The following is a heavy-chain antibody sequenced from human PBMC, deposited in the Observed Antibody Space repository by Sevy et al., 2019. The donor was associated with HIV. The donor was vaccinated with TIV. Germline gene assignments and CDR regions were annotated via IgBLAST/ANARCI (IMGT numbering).Heavy chain of an antibody. J-gene: IGHJ6*03. CDR3: AREWRLGGSGNFYYYYMDV. D-gene: IGHD3-10*01. CDR1: GFTFSSYS. Sequence: GGSLRLSCAASGFTFSSYSMNWVHQAPGKGLEWVSSISSSSSYIYYADSVKGRFTISRDNAKNSLYLQMNSLRAEDTAVYYCAREWRLGGSGNFYYYYMDVWGKGTTVTVSS. V-gene: IGHV3-21*01. CDR2: ISSSSSYI.